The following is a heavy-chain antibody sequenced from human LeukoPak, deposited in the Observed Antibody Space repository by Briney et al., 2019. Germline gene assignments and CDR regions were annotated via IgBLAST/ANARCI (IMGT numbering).Heavy chain of an antibody. CDR3: ARDTFIVVVPAATRSLDY. V-gene: IGHV3-11*01. D-gene: IGHD2-2*01. Sequence: PGGSLRLSCAASGFTFSDYYMSWIRQAPGKGLGWVSYISSSGSTIYYADSVKGRFTISRDNAKNSLYLQMNSLRAEDTAVYYCARDTFIVVVPAATRSLDYWGQGTLVTVSS. CDR2: ISSSGSTI. J-gene: IGHJ4*02. CDR1: GFTFSDYY.